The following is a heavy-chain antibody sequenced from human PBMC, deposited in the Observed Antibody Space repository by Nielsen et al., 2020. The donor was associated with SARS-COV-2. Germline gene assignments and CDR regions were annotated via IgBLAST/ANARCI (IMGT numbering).Heavy chain of an antibody. CDR3: ASLLGDDYGDYYYYYGMDV. V-gene: IGHV3-53*01. CDR1: GFTVSSNY. J-gene: IGHJ6*02. Sequence: GGSLRLSCAASGFTVSSNYMSWVRQAPGKGLEWVSVIYSGGSTYYADSVKGRFTISRDNAKNSLYLQMNSLRAEDTAVYYCASLLGDDYGDYYYYYGMDVWGQGTTVTVSS. CDR2: IYSGGST. D-gene: IGHD4-17*01.